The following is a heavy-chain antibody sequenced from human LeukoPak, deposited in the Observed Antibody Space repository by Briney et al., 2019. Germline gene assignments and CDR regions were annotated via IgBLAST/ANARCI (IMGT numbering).Heavy chain of an antibody. CDR2: IIGIASTT. CDR3: AKDRSIVMVTAKDY. Sequence: GGSLRLSCAASGFSFSSYDMSGVRQAPGKGLEGVLFIIGIASTTYYAFSFRGLFPISTDNSKNTLYLQMNSLRAEDTAVYYCAKDRSIVMVTAKDYWGQGTLVTVSS. CDR1: GFSFSSYD. V-gene: IGHV3-23*01. D-gene: IGHD2-21*02. J-gene: IGHJ4*02.